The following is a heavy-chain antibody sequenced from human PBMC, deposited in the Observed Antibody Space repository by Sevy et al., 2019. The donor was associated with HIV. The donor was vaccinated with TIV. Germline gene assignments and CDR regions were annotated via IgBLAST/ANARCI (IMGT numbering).Heavy chain of an antibody. J-gene: IGHJ6*02. Sequence: SETLSLTCTVSGGSISSSSYYWGWIRQPPGKGLEWIGSIYYSGSTYYNPSLKSRVTISVDTSKNQFSLKLSSVTAADTAVYYCAGHSGGGSWYVPSPHYYYYGMDVWGQGTTVTVSS. D-gene: IGHD6-13*01. CDR1: GGSISSSSYY. V-gene: IGHV4-39*01. CDR3: AGHSGGGSWYVPSPHYYYYGMDV. CDR2: IYYSGST.